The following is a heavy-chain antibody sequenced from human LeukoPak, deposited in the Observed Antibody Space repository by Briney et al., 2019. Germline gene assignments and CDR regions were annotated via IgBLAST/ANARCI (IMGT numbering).Heavy chain of an antibody. CDR1: GGSISSGGYY. D-gene: IGHD3-22*01. Sequence: SETLSLTSTVSGGSISSGGYYWSWIRQHPGKGLEWIGYIYYSGSTYYNPSLKSRVTISVDTSKNQFSLKLSSVTAADTAVYYCARDDSSGYPDYWGQGTLVTVSS. V-gene: IGHV4-31*03. CDR2: IYYSGST. J-gene: IGHJ4*02. CDR3: ARDDSSGYPDY.